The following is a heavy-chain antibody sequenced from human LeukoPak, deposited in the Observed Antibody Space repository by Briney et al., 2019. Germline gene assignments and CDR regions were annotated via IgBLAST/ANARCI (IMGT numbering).Heavy chain of an antibody. J-gene: IGHJ4*02. CDR2: IWYDGSQE. Sequence: GGSLRLSCAASGFTFSDHGMHWVRQAPGKGLEWVANIWYDGSQEYYADTVKGRSTISRDISKNTLYLQMNSLRAEDTAVYYCARDLAAARLDFRGQGPLVTVSS. D-gene: IGHD6-6*01. CDR1: GFTFSDHG. CDR3: ARDLAAARLDF. V-gene: IGHV3-33*01.